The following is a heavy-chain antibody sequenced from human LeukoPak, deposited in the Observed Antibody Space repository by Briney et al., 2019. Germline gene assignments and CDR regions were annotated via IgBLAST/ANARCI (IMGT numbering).Heavy chain of an antibody. D-gene: IGHD3-10*01. CDR1: GFTFRNYW. CDR3: ARGARAVRGVIITYYFDY. Sequence: PGGSLRLSCAASGFTFRNYWMSWVRQAPGKGLEWVANIKQDGSEKYYVDSVKGRFTISRDNAKNSLYLQMNSLRAEDTAVYYCARGARAVRGVIITYYFDYWGQGTLVTVSS. CDR2: IKQDGSEK. V-gene: IGHV3-7*01. J-gene: IGHJ4*02.